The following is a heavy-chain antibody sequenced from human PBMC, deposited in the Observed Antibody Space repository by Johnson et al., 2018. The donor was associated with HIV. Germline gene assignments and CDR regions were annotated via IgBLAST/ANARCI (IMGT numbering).Heavy chain of an antibody. J-gene: IGHJ3*02. D-gene: IGHD1-26*01. CDR1: GFTFDDYG. V-gene: IGHV3-20*04. CDR3: ARDPTIAWDLKGDAFDI. Sequence: VQLVESGGGVVRPGGSLRLSCAASGFTFDDYGMSWVRQAPGKGLEWVSGINWNGGSTGYADSVKGRFTISRDNAKNSLYLQMNSLRAEETALYYCARDPTIAWDLKGDAFDIWGQGTMVTVTS. CDR2: INWNGGST.